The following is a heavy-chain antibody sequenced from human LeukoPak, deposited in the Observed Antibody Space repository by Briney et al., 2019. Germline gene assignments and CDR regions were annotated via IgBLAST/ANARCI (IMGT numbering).Heavy chain of an antibody. CDR1: GLTLNRFD. J-gene: IGHJ4*02. CDR2: VDPWGGST. CDR3: AKGDYYDSSGYPPY. V-gene: IGHV3-23*01. D-gene: IGHD3-22*01. Sequence: GGSLRLSCEASGLTLNRFDVSWVRQAPGKGLEWVSSVDPWGGSTFYAESVRGRFTISRDNSKNTGSLQMNSLRAEDTAVYYCAKGDYYDSSGYPPYWGQGTLVTVSS.